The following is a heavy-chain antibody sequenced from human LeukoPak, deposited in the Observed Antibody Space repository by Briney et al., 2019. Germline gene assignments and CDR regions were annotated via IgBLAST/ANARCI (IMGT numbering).Heavy chain of an antibody. CDR1: GGTFSSYA. J-gene: IGHJ4*02. Sequence: ASVKLSCKASGGTFSSYAISWVRQAPGQGLEWMGRIIPILGIANYAQKFQGRVTITADKSTSTAYMELSSLRSEDTAVYYCARGIAAAGSGGDFDYWGQGTLVTVSS. CDR2: IIPILGIA. D-gene: IGHD6-13*01. V-gene: IGHV1-69*04. CDR3: ARGIAAAGSGGDFDY.